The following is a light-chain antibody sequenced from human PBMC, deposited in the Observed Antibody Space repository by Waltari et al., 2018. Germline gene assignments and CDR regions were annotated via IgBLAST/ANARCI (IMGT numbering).Light chain of an antibody. J-gene: IGKJ2*01. CDR2: GAS. CDR3: QQYASSVLYT. V-gene: IGKV3-20*01. CDR1: QSLGKNY. Sequence: IVLTQSPGTLSLSPGDRASLSCKASQSLGKNYLAWYQHKPGQAPRLLNYGASSRAAGIPDRFSGSGSGTDFTLTISRLEPEDFAVYYCQQYASSVLYTFGQGTKLEIK.